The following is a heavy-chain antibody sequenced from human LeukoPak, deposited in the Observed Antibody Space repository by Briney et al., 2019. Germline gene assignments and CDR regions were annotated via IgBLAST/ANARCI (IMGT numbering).Heavy chain of an antibody. Sequence: GGSLRLSCTASGFTFSDYWMTWVGQAPGKGLEWVADIKQDGSAKYYVDSVKGRFTISRDNAKNSLYLQMDSLRVEDTATYYCARWRGSTSERSDYWGQGTLVTVSS. J-gene: IGHJ4*02. D-gene: IGHD2-2*01. CDR1: GFTFSDYW. CDR2: IKQDGSAK. CDR3: ARWRGSTSERSDY. V-gene: IGHV3-7*01.